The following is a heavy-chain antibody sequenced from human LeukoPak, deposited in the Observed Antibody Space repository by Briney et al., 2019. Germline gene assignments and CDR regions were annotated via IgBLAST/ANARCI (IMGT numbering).Heavy chain of an antibody. V-gene: IGHV3-66*01. CDR3: ARGYGGPSFSFNY. CDR1: GFTVSSNY. CDR2: IYRGGST. J-gene: IGHJ4*02. D-gene: IGHD4-23*01. Sequence: GVALRLSCAASGFTVSSNYMSWGREAPGEGVESGSFIYRGGSTSYADPVNRRLTIPRDNSKTTPYLQQNSLRAEATAVYYCARGYGGPSFSFNYWRQGPLATVSS.